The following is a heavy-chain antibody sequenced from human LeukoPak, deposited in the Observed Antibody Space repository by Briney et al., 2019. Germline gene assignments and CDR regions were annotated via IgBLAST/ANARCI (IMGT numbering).Heavy chain of an antibody. CDR3: ARDKGENRGDY. D-gene: IGHD3-16*01. Sequence: PRGSLRLSCVASGFPFSSYWMTWVRRAPGKGLEWVANIKQDGSKKSYVDSVKGRFTISRDNAKNSLYLQMNSLRAEDTAVYYCARDKGENRGDYWGQGTLVTVSS. J-gene: IGHJ4*02. CDR2: IKQDGSKK. V-gene: IGHV3-7*01. CDR1: GFPFSSYW.